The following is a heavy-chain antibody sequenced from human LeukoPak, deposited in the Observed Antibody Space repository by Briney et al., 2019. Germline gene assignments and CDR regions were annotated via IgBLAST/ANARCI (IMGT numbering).Heavy chain of an antibody. V-gene: IGHV4-39*01. J-gene: IGHJ4*02. D-gene: IGHD3-10*01. CDR2: IYYSGST. CDR3: ARGKGYGSGSYAY. CDR1: GGSISSSSFY. Sequence: SETLSLTCTVSGGSISSSSFYWGWIRQPPGKGLEWIGSIYYSGSTYKPSLKSRVTISVDTSKNQFSLKLSSVTAADTAVYYCARGKGYGSGSYAYWGQGTLVTVSS.